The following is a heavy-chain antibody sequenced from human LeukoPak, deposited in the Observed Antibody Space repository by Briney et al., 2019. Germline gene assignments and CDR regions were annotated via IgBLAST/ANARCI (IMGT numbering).Heavy chain of an antibody. CDR2: IYYSGGT. CDR1: GGSLSSSNYY. CDR3: ARHWTGLLWFGY. D-gene: IGHD3-10*01. V-gene: IGHV4-39*01. J-gene: IGHJ4*02. Sequence: SETLSLTCTVSGGSLSSSNYYWGWIRQPPGKGLEWIGSIYYSGGTFYNPSLKSRVTISVDTSKNQFSLKMSSVTAADTAVYYCARHWTGLLWFGYWGQGTLVTVSS.